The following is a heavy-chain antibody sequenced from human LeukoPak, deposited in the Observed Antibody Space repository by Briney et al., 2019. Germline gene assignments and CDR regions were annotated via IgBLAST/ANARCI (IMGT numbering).Heavy chain of an antibody. CDR3: ARDTDGSLDY. Sequence: GGSLRLSCAASGFSFTNSWMAWVRQAPGKGLEWVANIKQDGSTKHYADSLKGRVTISRDNPKNSLYLQMISLRADDTAVYYCARDTDGSLDYWGQGTLVTVSS. V-gene: IGHV3-7*01. CDR1: GFSFTNSW. D-gene: IGHD1-26*01. CDR2: IKQDGSTK. J-gene: IGHJ4*02.